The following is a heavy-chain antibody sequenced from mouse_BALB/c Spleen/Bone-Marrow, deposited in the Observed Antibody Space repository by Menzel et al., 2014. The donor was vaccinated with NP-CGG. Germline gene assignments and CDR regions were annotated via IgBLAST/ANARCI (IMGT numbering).Heavy chain of an antibody. J-gene: IGHJ4*01. CDR2: ISSGSGT. CDR1: GFTFSSYA. V-gene: IGHV5-6-5*01. Sequence: DVMLVESGGGLVKPGGSLKLSCAASGFTFSSYAMSWVRQTPEKRLEWVASISSGSGTYYPDSVKGRFTISRDNARNILYLQMSSLRSEDTAMYYCARGRTRGYTMDYWGQGTSVTVSS. CDR3: ARGRTRGYTMDY.